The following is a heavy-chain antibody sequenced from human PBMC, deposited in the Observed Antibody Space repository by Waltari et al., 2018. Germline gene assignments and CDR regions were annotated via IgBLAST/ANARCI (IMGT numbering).Heavy chain of an antibody. CDR3: ASPLDYGGNSRIVAVDI. D-gene: IGHD2-21*02. J-gene: IGHJ3*02. V-gene: IGHV1-3*01. Sequence: QVQLVQSGAEVKKPGASVKVSCKASGYTFTSYAMHWVRQAPGQRLEWMGWINAGNGNTKYSQKFQGRVTITRDTSASTAYMELSSLRSEDTAVYYCASPLDYGGNSRIVAVDIWGQGTMVTVSS. CDR1: GYTFTSYA. CDR2: INAGNGNT.